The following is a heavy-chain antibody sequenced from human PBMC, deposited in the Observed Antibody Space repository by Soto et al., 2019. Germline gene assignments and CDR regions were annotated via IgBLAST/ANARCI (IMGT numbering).Heavy chain of an antibody. CDR3: ARREYYDSSGYQRGFDY. V-gene: IGHV4-39*01. Sequence: KTSETLSLTCTVSGGSISSSSYYWGWIRQPPGKGLEWIGSIYYSGSTYYNPSLKSRVTISVDTSKNQSSLKLSSVTAADTAVYYCARREYYDSSGYQRGFDYWGQGTLVTVSS. CDR2: IYYSGST. J-gene: IGHJ4*02. D-gene: IGHD3-22*01. CDR1: GGSISSSSYY.